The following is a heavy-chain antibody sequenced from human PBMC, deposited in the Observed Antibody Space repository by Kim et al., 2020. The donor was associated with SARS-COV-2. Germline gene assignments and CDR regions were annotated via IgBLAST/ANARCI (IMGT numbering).Heavy chain of an antibody. Sequence: GGSLRLSCAAAGFSFSDYAMHWVRQAPGKGLEWLAVIWYDGSIKYYADSVKGRFTISRDKSKNTLYLQMNSLRAEDTAVYYCAKGGGVSYYDNSGTRYFDYWGQGTLITVSS. CDR2: IWYDGSIK. D-gene: IGHD3-22*01. V-gene: IGHV3-33*03. CDR1: GFSFSDYA. CDR3: AKGGGVSYYDNSGTRYFDY. J-gene: IGHJ4*02.